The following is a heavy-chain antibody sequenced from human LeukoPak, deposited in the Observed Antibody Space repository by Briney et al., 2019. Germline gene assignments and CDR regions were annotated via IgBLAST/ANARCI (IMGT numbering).Heavy chain of an antibody. J-gene: IGHJ4*02. Sequence: PGGSLRLSCAASGFSFSYHGMNWVRQAPGKGLEWLSGVSPPGGGTYYADSVKGRFTISRDDSRNTLSLQMDSLRVEDTAVYYGVRGLAWGAFDYWGQGTLVTVSS. CDR1: GFSFSYHG. V-gene: IGHV3-23*01. D-gene: IGHD7-27*01. CDR2: VSPPGGGT. CDR3: VRGLAWGAFDY.